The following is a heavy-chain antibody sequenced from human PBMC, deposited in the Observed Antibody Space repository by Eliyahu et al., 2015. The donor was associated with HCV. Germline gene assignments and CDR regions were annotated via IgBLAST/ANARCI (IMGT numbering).Heavy chain of an antibody. CDR1: GXSISSSSYY. Sequence: QLQLQESGPGLVKPSETLSLXCTVSGXSISSSSYYWGCIRQPPGKGLEWIGTIYYSGSTYYNPSLESRVTISVDTSKNQFSLKLSSVTAADTAVYYCARHKDYYYYGMDVWGQGTTVTVSS. J-gene: IGHJ6*02. CDR3: ARHKDYYYYGMDV. CDR2: IYYSGST. V-gene: IGHV4-39*01.